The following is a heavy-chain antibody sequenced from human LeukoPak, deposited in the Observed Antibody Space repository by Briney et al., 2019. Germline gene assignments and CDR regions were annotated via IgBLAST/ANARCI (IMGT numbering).Heavy chain of an antibody. V-gene: IGHV4-59*01. Sequence: SETLSLTCTVSGGSISSYYWSWIRQPPGKGLEWIGYIYYTGSTNYSPSLKSRVTISVDTSKNQFSLKLSSVTAADTAVYYCAGSGDCCNFDYWGQGTLVTVSS. CDR1: GGSISSYY. J-gene: IGHJ4*02. CDR2: IYYTGST. CDR3: AGSGDCCNFDY. D-gene: IGHD2-21*02.